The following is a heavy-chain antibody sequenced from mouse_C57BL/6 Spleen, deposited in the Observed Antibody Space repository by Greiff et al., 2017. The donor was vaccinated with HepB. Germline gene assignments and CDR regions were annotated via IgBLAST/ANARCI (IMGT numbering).Heavy chain of an antibody. V-gene: IGHV1-18*01. Sequence: EVQLQQSGPELVKPGASVKIPCKASGYTFTDYNMDWVKQSHGKSLEWIGDINPNNGGTIYNQKFKGKATLTVDKSSSTAYMELRSLTSEDTAVYYCARGSSGYLAWFAYWGQGTLVTVSA. CDR1: GYTFTDYN. CDR2: INPNNGGT. D-gene: IGHD3-2*02. CDR3: ARGSSGYLAWFAY. J-gene: IGHJ3*01.